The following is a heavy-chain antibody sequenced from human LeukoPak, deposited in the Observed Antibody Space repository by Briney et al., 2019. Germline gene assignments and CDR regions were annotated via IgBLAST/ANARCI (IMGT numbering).Heavy chain of an antibody. CDR2: IYYSGST. J-gene: IGHJ2*01. D-gene: IGHD3-10*01. CDR3: ARLLLWFGESWYFDL. CDR1: AGSLSSYY. Sequence: SETLSLTCTVSAGSLSSYYWSWIRQPPGKGLEWIGYIYYSGSTNYNPSLKSRVTTSVDTSKNQFSLKLGSVTAADTAVYYCARLLLWFGESWYFDLWGRGTLVTVSS. V-gene: IGHV4-59*08.